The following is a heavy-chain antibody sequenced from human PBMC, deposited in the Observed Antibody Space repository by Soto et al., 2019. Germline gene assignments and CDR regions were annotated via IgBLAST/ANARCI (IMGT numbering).Heavy chain of an antibody. D-gene: IGHD4-17*01. CDR1: GFTFSSYA. CDR2: ISGSGGSA. CDR3: ATRPVYGVTWWY. J-gene: IGHJ4*02. Sequence: EVQLLESGGGLVQPGGSLRLSCAASGFTFSSYAMSWVRQAPGKGLEWVSAISGSGGSAYYADSVKGRFTISRDNSKNTLYLQMNSLRAEDTAEYYCATRPVYGVTWWYWGQGTLVTVSS. V-gene: IGHV3-23*01.